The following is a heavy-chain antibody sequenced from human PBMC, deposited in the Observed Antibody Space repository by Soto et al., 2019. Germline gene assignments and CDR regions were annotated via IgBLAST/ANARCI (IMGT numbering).Heavy chain of an antibody. CDR2: INPNSGTT. Sequence: GASVKVSCKASGYIFTNYYIHWVRQAPGQGLEWMGWINPNSGTTKYAHKFQGRVTMTRDTSISTAYMELSSLRSDDTAVYYCARDFGSYRFDYWGQGTLVTVSS. J-gene: IGHJ4*02. CDR3: ARDFGSYRFDY. V-gene: IGHV1-2*07. CDR1: GYIFTNYY. D-gene: IGHD3-16*02.